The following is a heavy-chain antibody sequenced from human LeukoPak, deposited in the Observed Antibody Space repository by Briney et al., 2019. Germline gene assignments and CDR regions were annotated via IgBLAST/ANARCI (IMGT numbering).Heavy chain of an antibody. CDR2: ISGSGGST. Sequence: GGSLRLSCAASGFTFNKYWLTWVRQAPGTGLEWVSAISGSGGSTYYADSVKGRFTISRDNSKNMVYLQMNSLRAEDTAVYYCATTGITVAGYYWGQGTLVTVSS. D-gene: IGHD6-19*01. J-gene: IGHJ4*02. V-gene: IGHV3-23*01. CDR3: ATTGITVAGYY. CDR1: GFTFNKYW.